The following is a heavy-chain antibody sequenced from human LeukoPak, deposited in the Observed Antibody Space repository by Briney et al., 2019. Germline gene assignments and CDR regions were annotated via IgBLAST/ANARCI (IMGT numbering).Heavy chain of an antibody. V-gene: IGHV1-69*04. CDR3: ARERSSSWYGYGMDV. CDR2: IIPILGIA. D-gene: IGHD6-13*01. Sequence: GASVKVSCKASGGTFSSYAISWVRQAPGQGLEWMGRIIPILGIANYAQKFRGRVTITADKSTSTAYMELSSLRSEDTAVYYCARERSSSWYGYGMDVWGQGTTVTVSS. J-gene: IGHJ6*02. CDR1: GGTFSSYA.